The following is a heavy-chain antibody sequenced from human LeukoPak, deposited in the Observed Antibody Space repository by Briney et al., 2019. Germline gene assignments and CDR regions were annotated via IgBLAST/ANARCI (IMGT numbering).Heavy chain of an antibody. CDR2: INHSGST. J-gene: IGHJ4*02. V-gene: IGHV4-34*01. CDR3: ARGGLGWYVPVY. Sequence: PSETLSLTCAVYGGSFSGYYWSWIRQPPGKGLEWIGEINHSGSTNYNPSLKSRVTISVDTSKNQFSLKLSSVTAADTAVYYCARGGLGWYVPVYWGQGTLVTVSS. D-gene: IGHD6-19*01. CDR1: GGSFSGYY.